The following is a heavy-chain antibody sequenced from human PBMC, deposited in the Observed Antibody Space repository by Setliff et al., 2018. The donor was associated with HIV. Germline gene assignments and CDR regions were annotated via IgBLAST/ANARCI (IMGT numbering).Heavy chain of an antibody. J-gene: IGHJ4*02. Sequence: PSQTLSLPCAISGDSVSSNNAAWNWIRQSPLRGLEWLGRTYYRSKWYFDYAVSVKSRIIINTDTSKNQFSLHLNSVTPEDTAVYYCARGSYGSVLLWGQGTLVTVSS. CDR3: ARGSYGSVLL. D-gene: IGHD6-19*01. V-gene: IGHV6-1*01. CDR1: GDSVSSNNAA. CDR2: TYYRSKWYF.